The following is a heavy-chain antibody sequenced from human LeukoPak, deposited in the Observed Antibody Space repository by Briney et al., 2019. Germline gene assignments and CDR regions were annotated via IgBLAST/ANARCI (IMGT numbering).Heavy chain of an antibody. J-gene: IGHJ4*02. CDR1: GGSISSSSYY. D-gene: IGHD2-15*01. CDR3: SQTYCIGCSCVDY. Sequence: PSETLSLTCTVSGGSISSSSYYWGWIRQPPGKGLEWLGSIYYSGSTYYNPSLKSRVTISVDTSTNQFSLKLSSVTAADMAVYYCSQTYCIGCSCVDYWGQGTLVTVSS. V-gene: IGHV4-39*01. CDR2: IYYSGST.